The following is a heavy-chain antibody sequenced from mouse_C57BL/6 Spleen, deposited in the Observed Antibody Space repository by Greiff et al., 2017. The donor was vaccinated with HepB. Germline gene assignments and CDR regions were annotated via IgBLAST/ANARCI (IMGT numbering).Heavy chain of an antibody. CDR2: INPNNGGT. CDR1: GYTFTDYY. V-gene: IGHV1-26*01. D-gene: IGHD3-3*01. CDR3: ASWGDLALDY. J-gene: IGHJ2*01. Sequence: EVKLQQSGPELVKPGASVKISCKASGYTFTDYYMNWVKQSHGKSLEWIGDINPNNGGTSYNQKFKGKATLTVDKSSSTAYMELRSLTSEDSAVYYCASWGDLALDYWGQGTTLTVSS.